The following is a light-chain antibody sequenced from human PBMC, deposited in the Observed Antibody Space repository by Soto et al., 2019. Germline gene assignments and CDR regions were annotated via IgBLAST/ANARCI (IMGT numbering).Light chain of an antibody. CDR2: SNN. J-gene: IGLJ2*01. V-gene: IGLV1-47*02. CDR3: AAWDDSLSGVV. CDR1: SSNIGSNY. Sequence: QSVLTQPPSASGTPGQRVTISCSGSSSNIGSNYVYWYQQLPGTAPKLLIYSNNQRPSGVPDRFSGSKSGTSASLAISGLRSEDEADYYCAAWDDSLSGVVFGVVTKLTVL.